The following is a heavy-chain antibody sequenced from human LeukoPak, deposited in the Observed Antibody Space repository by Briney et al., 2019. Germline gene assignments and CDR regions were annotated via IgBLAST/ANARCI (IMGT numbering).Heavy chain of an antibody. CDR1: GGSFSGYY. Sequence: SETLSLTCAVYGGSFSGYYWSWIRQPPGKGLEWIGEINHSGSTNYNPSLKSRVTISVDTSKNQFSLKLSSVTAADTAVYYCARNRRRAYCSSTSCYYYFDYWGQGTLVTVSS. V-gene: IGHV4-34*01. D-gene: IGHD2-2*01. CDR3: ARNRRRAYCSSTSCYYYFDY. CDR2: INHSGST. J-gene: IGHJ4*02.